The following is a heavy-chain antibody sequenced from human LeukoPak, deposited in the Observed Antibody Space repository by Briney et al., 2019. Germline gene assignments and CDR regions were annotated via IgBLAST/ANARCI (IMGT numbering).Heavy chain of an antibody. CDR2: ISSSSSYI. CDR3: ARVGSSGYFVLDAFDI. Sequence: GGSLRLSCAASGFTFSSYSMNWVRQAPGKGLEWFSSISSSSSYIYYADSVKGRFTISRDNAKNSLYLQMNSLRAEDTAVYYCARVGSSGYFVLDAFDIWGQGTMVTVSS. CDR1: GFTFSSYS. V-gene: IGHV3-21*01. J-gene: IGHJ3*02. D-gene: IGHD3-22*01.